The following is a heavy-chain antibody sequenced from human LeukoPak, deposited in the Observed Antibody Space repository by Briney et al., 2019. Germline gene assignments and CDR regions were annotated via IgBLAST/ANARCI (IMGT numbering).Heavy chain of an antibody. CDR2: INQDESEK. CDR3: ARDSRLYDSSGYYYGAPYH. J-gene: IGHJ5*02. CDR1: GFTFSYFW. D-gene: IGHD3-22*01. Sequence: GGSLRLSCAASGFTFSYFWMTWVRQAPGRGLEWVATINQDESEKYYAGFVKGRFTISRDNAKSSLYLQMNSLRAEDTAVYYCARDSRLYDSSGYYYGAPYHWGQGTLVTVSS. V-gene: IGHV3-7*01.